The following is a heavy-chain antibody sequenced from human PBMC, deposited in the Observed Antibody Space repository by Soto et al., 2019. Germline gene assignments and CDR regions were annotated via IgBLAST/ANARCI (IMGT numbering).Heavy chain of an antibody. Sequence: QVQLVESGGGVVQPGRSLRLSCSASGFIYSSCAMHWVRQVPGKGLEWLAVVSHDGTLYPYADSVKGRFTISRDNSRKMLYLQMNSLRPDDTAVYYCVKDRSDTWSFDYLGQGTLVTVSS. CDR1: GFIYSSCA. D-gene: IGHD2-8*02. J-gene: IGHJ4*02. V-gene: IGHV3-30*18. CDR3: VKDRSDTWSFDY. CDR2: VSHDGTLY.